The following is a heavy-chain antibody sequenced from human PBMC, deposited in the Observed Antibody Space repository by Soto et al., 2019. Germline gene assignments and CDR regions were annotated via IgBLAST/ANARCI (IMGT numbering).Heavy chain of an antibody. J-gene: IGHJ6*02. D-gene: IGHD3-3*01. CDR2: ISGSGGST. Sequence: GGSLRLSCAASGFTFSSYAMSWVRQAPGKGLEWVSAISGSGGSTYYADSVKGRFTISRDNSKNTLYLQMNSLRAEDTAVYYCAKSNDFWSGYYQHYYYYSMDVWGQGTTVTVSS. CDR3: AKSNDFWSGYYQHYYYYSMDV. CDR1: GFTFSSYA. V-gene: IGHV3-23*01.